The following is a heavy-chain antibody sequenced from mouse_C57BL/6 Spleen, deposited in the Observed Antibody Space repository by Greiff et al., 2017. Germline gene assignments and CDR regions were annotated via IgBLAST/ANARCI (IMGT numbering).Heavy chain of an antibody. D-gene: IGHD1-1*01. V-gene: IGHV1-81*01. Sequence: QVQLQQSGAELARPGASVKLSCKASGYTFTSYGISWVKQRTGQGLEWIGEIYPRSGNTYYNEKFKGKATLTADKSSSTAYMELLSLTSEDSAVYFGARDGDYYCSSYGGAYWGQGTLVTVSA. J-gene: IGHJ3*01. CDR3: ARDGDYYCSSYGGAY. CDR2: IYPRSGNT. CDR1: GYTFTSYG.